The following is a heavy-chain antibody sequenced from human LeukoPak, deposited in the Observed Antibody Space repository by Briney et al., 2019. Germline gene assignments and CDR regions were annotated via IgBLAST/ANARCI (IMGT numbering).Heavy chain of an antibody. Sequence: PGGSLRLSCAASGFTFSSYGMHWVRQAPGKGLEWVAFIRYDGSNKYYADSVKGRFTISRDNSKNTLYLQMNSLKPDDTAVYYCARDSCSGGGCHYWYFDLWGRGTLVTVSS. V-gene: IGHV3-30*02. CDR3: ARDSCSGGGCHYWYFDL. CDR2: IRYDGSNK. J-gene: IGHJ2*01. CDR1: GFTFSSYG. D-gene: IGHD2-15*01.